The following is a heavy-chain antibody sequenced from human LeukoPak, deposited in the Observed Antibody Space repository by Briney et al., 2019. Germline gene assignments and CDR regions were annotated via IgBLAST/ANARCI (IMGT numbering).Heavy chain of an antibody. J-gene: IGHJ3*02. D-gene: IGHD3-22*01. CDR1: GFTFSSYA. CDR2: ISGSGGST. V-gene: IGHV3-23*01. CDR3: AKDQYDYDSSGFDAFDI. Sequence: PGGSLRLSCAASGFTFSSYAMSWVRQAPGKGLEGVSAISGSGGSTYYADSVKGRFTISRDNSKNTLYLQMNSLRAEDTAVYSCAKDQYDYDSSGFDAFDIWGQGTMVTVSS.